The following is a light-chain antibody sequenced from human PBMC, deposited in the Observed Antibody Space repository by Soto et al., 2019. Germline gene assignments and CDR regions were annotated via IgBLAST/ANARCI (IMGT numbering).Light chain of an antibody. Sequence: DIQMTQSPSSLSASVVGRFTITCRASQSISSYLNWYQQKPGKAPKLLIYGASGLQSGVPSRFSGSGSGTDFTLTISGLQPDDFATYYCQQSYSTLTWTFGQGTKVDIK. V-gene: IGKV1-39*01. J-gene: IGKJ1*01. CDR1: QSISSY. CDR2: GAS. CDR3: QQSYSTLTWT.